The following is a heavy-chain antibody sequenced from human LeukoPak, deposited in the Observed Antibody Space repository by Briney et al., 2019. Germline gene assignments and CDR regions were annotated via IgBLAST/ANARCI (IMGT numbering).Heavy chain of an antibody. CDR3: ARDRYDYSNYYYYYYMDV. D-gene: IGHD4-11*01. J-gene: IGHJ6*03. CDR2: IYTSGST. V-gene: IGHV4-4*07. Sequence: SETLSLTCTVSGGSISSYYWSWIRQPAGKGLEWIGRIYTSGSTNYNPSLKSRVTMSVDTSKNQFSLQLSSVTAADTAVYYCARDRYDYSNYYYYYYMDVWGKGTTVTVSS. CDR1: GGSISSYY.